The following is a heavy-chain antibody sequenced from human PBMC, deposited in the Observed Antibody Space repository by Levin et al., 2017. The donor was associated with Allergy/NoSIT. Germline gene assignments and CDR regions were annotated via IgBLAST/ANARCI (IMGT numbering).Heavy chain of an antibody. CDR2: IYGSGST. J-gene: IGHJ6*03. V-gene: IGHV4-61*02. CDR1: GGSISSGSYY. CDR3: AGGNLVVIAATQGLDDYFHMDV. Sequence: SETLSLTCTVSGGSISSGSYYWNWIRQPAGKGLEWIGRIYGSGSTDYNPSLKSRVTISVDTSKNQFSLRLSPVTAADTAVYYCAGGNLVVIAATQGLDDYFHMDVWGKGTPVTVSS. D-gene: IGHD2-15*01.